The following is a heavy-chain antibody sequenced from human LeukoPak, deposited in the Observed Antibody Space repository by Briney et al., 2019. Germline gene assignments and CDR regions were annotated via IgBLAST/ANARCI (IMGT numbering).Heavy chain of an antibody. Sequence: PGGSLRLSCAASGFTFSMYAMSWVRQAPGKGLEWVSVISIDGGGTYYADSVKGRFTISRDNSKSTLYLQMNSLRAEDTAVYYCAKDSVGVACPDYWGQGSLVTVSS. V-gene: IGHV3-23*01. CDR1: GFTFSMYA. CDR3: AKDSVGVACPDY. CDR2: ISIDGGGT. D-gene: IGHD5-12*01. J-gene: IGHJ4*02.